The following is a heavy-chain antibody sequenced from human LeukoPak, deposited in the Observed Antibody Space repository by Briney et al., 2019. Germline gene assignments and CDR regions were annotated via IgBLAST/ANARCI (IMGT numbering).Heavy chain of an antibody. J-gene: IGHJ6*03. D-gene: IGHD3-3*01. CDR3: ARARGGYDFWSGYYTDYYYYYMDV. Sequence: ASVKVSCKASGYTFTSYYMHWVRQAPGQGLEWMGLINPTGGSTGYAQKFQGRVTMTRDMSTSTAYMELRSLRSDDTAVYYCARARGGYDFWSGYYTDYYYYYMDVWGKGTTVTVSS. CDR2: INPTGGST. CDR1: GYTFTSYY. V-gene: IGHV1-46*01.